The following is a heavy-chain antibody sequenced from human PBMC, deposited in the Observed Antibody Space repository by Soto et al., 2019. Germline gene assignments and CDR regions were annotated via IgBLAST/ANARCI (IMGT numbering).Heavy chain of an antibody. D-gene: IGHD6-6*01. CDR1: GFTFSSYA. Sequence: GGSLRLSCAASGFTFSSYAMSWVRQAPGKGLEWVSAISGSGGSTYYADSVKGRFTISRDNSKNTRYLQMNSLRAEDTAVYYCAKAGGKEYSSSSVYFDYWGQGTLVTVSS. CDR3: AKAGGKEYSSSSVYFDY. V-gene: IGHV3-23*01. CDR2: ISGSGGST. J-gene: IGHJ4*02.